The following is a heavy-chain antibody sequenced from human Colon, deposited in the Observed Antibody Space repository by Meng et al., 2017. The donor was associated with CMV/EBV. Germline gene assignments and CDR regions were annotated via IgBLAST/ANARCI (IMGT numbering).Heavy chain of an antibody. CDR3: ASVDCSSTSCYAQSYYYGMGV. J-gene: IGHJ6*02. V-gene: IGHV3-53*01. Sequence: GGSLRLSCAASGFNVSSAYLNWIRQAPGKGLEWVSSIYANDRTFYANSVRGRFTISRDNAKNSLYLQMDSLRAEDTAVYYCASVDCSSTSCYAQSYYYGMGVWGQGTTVTVSS. CDR1: GFNVSSAY. CDR2: IYANDRT. D-gene: IGHD2-2*01.